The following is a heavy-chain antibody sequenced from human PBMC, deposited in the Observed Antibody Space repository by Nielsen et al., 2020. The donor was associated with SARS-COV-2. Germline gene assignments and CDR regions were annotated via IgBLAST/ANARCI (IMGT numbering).Heavy chain of an antibody. J-gene: IGHJ6*03. CDR3: ARGDLVVVPSPILGLGPFFYYFYLDV. CDR1: DGSVSSNDW. D-gene: IGHD2-2*01. CDR2: VSHSGSI. V-gene: IGHV4-4*02. Sequence: SETLSLTCAVSDGSVSSNDWWTWVRPSPGQGLEWIGEVSHSGSINYNPSLKSRVTLSMDKSKRQFSLRLTSVSAADTAVYFCARGDLVVVPSPILGLGPFFYYFYLDVWGKGTTVIVSS.